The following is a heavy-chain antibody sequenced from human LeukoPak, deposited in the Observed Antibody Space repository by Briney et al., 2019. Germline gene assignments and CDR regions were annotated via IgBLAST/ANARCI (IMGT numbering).Heavy chain of an antibody. CDR1: GGTFSSYA. J-gene: IGHJ4*02. D-gene: IGHD3-22*01. CDR3: AGSYYYDSSGYYDY. CDR2: IIPIFGTA. V-gene: IGHV1-69*05. Sequence: ASVKVSCKASGGTFSSYAISWVRQAPGQGLEWTGGIIPIFGTANYAQKFQGRVTITTDVSTSTAYMELSSLRSEDTAVYYCAGSYYYDSSGYYDYWGQGTLVTVSS.